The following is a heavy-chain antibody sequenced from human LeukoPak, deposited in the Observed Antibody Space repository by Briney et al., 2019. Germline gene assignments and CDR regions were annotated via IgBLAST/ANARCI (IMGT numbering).Heavy chain of an antibody. J-gene: IGHJ4*02. CDR1: GFTVSSNY. Sequence: SGGSLRLSCAASGFTVSSNYMGWVRQAPGKGLEWVSVIYSGGSTYYADSVKGSFNHSRDNSKTTLYLQMTRLRAEDMAVYYCARDESGSYRFDYWGQGTLVTVSS. V-gene: IGHV3-66*01. CDR2: IYSGGST. D-gene: IGHD1-26*01. CDR3: ARDESGSYRFDY.